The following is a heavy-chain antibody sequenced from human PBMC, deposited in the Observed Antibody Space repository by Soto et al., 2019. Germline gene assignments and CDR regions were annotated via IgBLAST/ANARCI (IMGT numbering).Heavy chain of an antibody. Sequence: PGGSLRLSCAASGFTFSSYWMHWVRQAPGKGLVWVSRINSDGSSTSYADSVKGRFTISRDNAKNTLYLQMNSLRAEDTAVYYCARDGSLLGYCTNGVCYRRRYFYYYMDVWGKGTTVTVSS. CDR2: INSDGSST. CDR1: GFTFSSYW. J-gene: IGHJ6*03. V-gene: IGHV3-74*01. D-gene: IGHD2-8*01. CDR3: ARDGSLLGYCTNGVCYRRRYFYYYMDV.